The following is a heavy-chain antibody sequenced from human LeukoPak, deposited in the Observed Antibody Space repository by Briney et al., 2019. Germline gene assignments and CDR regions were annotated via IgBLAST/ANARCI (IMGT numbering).Heavy chain of an antibody. CDR2: ISSSSSYI. V-gene: IGHV3-21*01. J-gene: IGHJ4*02. D-gene: IGHD5-18*01. CDR3: ARDIGGSYGPEDY. Sequence: PGGSLRLSCAASGFTFSSYSTNWVRQAPGKGLEWVSSISSSSSYIYYADSVKGRFTISRDNAKNSLYLQMNSLRAEDTAVYYCARDIGGSYGPEDYWGQGTLVTVSS. CDR1: GFTFSSYS.